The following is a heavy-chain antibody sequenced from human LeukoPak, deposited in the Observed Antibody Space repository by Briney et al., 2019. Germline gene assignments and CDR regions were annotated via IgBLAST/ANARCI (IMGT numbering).Heavy chain of an antibody. CDR1: GGSISSYY. D-gene: IGHD3-10*01. CDR3: ARENMVRGVIIPTLYYYYGMDV. V-gene: IGHV4-4*07. Sequence: PSETLSLTCTVSGGSISSYYWSWIRQPGGKGLEWIGHIYTSGSTNYNPSLKSRVTMSVDTSKNQFSLKLSSVTAADTAVYYCARENMVRGVIIPTLYYYYGMDVWGQGTTVTVSS. CDR2: IYTSGST. J-gene: IGHJ6*02.